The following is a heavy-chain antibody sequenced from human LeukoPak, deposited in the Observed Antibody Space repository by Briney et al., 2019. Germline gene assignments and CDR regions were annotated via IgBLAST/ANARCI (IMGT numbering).Heavy chain of an antibody. CDR1: GFTFSNYA. Sequence: PGGSLRLSCLASGFTFSNYAMSWVRQAPGKGLEWVSLISLSGYAHYTDSVKGRFTISRDNSKNTLYLQMNSLRPEDTAVYYCTTDYDTSASYEVYWGRGALVTVSS. CDR2: ISLSGYA. J-gene: IGHJ4*02. D-gene: IGHD3-22*01. CDR3: TTDYDTSASYEVY. V-gene: IGHV3-23*01.